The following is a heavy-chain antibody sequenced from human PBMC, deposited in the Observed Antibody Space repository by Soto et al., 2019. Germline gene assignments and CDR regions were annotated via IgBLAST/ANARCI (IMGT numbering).Heavy chain of an antibody. Sequence: PSETLSLTCTVSGGSVSSGSYYWSWIRQPPGKGLEWIGYIYYSGSTNYNPSLKSRVTISVDTSKNQFSLKLSSVTAADTAVYYCARDQITIFGVVPPVGWFDPWSQGTQVTVSS. CDR2: IYYSGST. V-gene: IGHV4-61*01. D-gene: IGHD3-3*01. CDR1: GGSVSSGSYY. J-gene: IGHJ5*02. CDR3: ARDQITIFGVVPPVGWFDP.